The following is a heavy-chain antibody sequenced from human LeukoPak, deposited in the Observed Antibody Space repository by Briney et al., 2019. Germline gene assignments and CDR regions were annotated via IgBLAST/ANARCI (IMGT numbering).Heavy chain of an antibody. CDR2: IKPDTGAT. J-gene: IGHJ4*02. V-gene: IGHV1-2*02. D-gene: IGHD4-23*01. CDR3: ARDQAGNSFDY. CDR1: GYTFTGYY. Sequence: SVKVSCKASGYTFTGYYLHWVRQAPGQGLEWMGWIKPDTGATRYAQRFQGRVTMTRDTSISTAYMELSRLRSDDTAVYYCARDQAGNSFDYWGRGTLVTVSS.